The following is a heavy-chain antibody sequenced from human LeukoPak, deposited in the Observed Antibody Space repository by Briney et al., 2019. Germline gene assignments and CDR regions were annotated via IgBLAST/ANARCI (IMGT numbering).Heavy chain of an antibody. CDR2: INHSGST. CDR3: ARVDYYDSSGYYAPYYYYGMDV. V-gene: IGHV4-34*01. CDR1: GGSFSGYY. J-gene: IGHJ6*02. Sequence: SETLSLTCAVYGGSFSGYYWSWIRQPPGKGLEWIREINHSGSTNYNPSLKSRVTISVDTSKNQFSLKLSSVTAADTAVYYCARVDYYDSSGYYAPYYYYGMDVWGQGTTVTVSS. D-gene: IGHD3-22*01.